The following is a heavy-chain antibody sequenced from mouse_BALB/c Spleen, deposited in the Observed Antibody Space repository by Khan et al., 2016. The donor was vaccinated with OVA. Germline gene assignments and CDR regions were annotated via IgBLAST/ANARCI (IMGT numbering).Heavy chain of an antibody. Sequence: EVQLQESGPGLVKPSQSLSLTCTVTGYSITSGYGWNWIRQFPGNKLEWMVYISYSGSTNYNPSLKSRISITRDTSNNPFFMQLNSVTTEDTATYYCARTARIKYWGQGTTLTVSS. D-gene: IGHD1-2*01. V-gene: IGHV3-2*02. J-gene: IGHJ2*01. CDR2: ISYSGST. CDR1: GYSITSGYG. CDR3: ARTARIKY.